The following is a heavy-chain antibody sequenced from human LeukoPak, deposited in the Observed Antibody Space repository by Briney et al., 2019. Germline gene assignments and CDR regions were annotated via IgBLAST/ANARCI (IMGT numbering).Heavy chain of an antibody. Sequence: GASVTVSCKASGGTFSSYAISWVRQAPGQGLEWMGRIIPILGIANYAQKFQGRVTITADKSTSTAYMELSSLRSEDTAVYYYARDRVSITGTTGLGYWGQGTLVTVSS. D-gene: IGHD1-7*01. V-gene: IGHV1-69*04. CDR2: IIPILGIA. J-gene: IGHJ4*02. CDR1: GGTFSSYA. CDR3: ARDRVSITGTTGLGY.